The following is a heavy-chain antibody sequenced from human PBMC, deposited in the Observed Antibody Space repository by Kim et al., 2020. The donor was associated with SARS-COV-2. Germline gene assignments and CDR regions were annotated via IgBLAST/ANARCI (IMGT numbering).Heavy chain of an antibody. CDR2: IWYDGSNK. CDR3: ARRGSGSSGYYPTSYYYYGMDV. V-gene: IGHV3-33*01. CDR1: GFTFSSYG. Sequence: GGSLRLSCAASGFTFSSYGMHWVRQAPGKGLEWVAVIWYDGSNKYYADSVKGRFTISRDNSKNTLYLQMNSLRAEDTAVYYCARRGSGSSGYYPTSYYYYGMDVWGQGTTVTVSS. J-gene: IGHJ6*02. D-gene: IGHD3-22*01.